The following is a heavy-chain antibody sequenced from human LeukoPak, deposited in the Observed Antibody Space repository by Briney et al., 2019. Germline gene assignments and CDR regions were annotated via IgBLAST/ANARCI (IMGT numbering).Heavy chain of an antibody. J-gene: IGHJ4*02. D-gene: IGHD2-2*01. V-gene: IGHV3-11*06. CDR2: ISSGSTYI. Sequence: GGSLRLYCAASGFTFSDYYMSWIRQAPGKGLEWVSSISSGSTYIYYADSVKGRFTISRDNAKNSLYLQVSTLRAEDTAVYYCAREISSSTSFDYWGQGTLVTVSS. CDR3: AREISSSTSFDY. CDR1: GFTFSDYY.